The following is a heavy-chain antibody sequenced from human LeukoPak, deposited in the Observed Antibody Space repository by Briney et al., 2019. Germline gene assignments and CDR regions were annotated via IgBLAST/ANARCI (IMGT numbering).Heavy chain of an antibody. D-gene: IGHD6-6*01. CDR3: ARDSYWGYSSSRGSDY. J-gene: IGHJ4*02. Sequence: PSETLSLTCTVSGGSISSGGYYWSWIRQPPGKGLEWIGYIYHSGSTYYNPSLKSRVTISVDRSKNQFSLKLSSATAADTAVYYCARDSYWGYSSSRGSDYWGQGTLVTVSS. CDR2: IYHSGST. CDR1: GGSISSGGYY. V-gene: IGHV4-30-2*01.